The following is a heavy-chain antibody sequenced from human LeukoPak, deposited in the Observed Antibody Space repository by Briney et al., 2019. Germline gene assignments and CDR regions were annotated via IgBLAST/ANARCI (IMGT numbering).Heavy chain of an antibody. V-gene: IGHV3-7*04. D-gene: IGHD1-26*01. Sequence: PGGSLRLSCAASGFTFTRYWMSWVRQAPGKGLEWVANLKPDGGEKYYVDSVKGRFTISRDNAKNSLYLQMNSVRVEDTAVYYCARDGYSGSYYDIWGQGTMVTVSS. CDR3: ARDGYSGSYYDI. CDR1: GFTFTRYW. J-gene: IGHJ3*02. CDR2: LKPDGGEK.